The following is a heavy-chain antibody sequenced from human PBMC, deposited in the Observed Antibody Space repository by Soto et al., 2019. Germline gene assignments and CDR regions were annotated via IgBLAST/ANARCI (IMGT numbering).Heavy chain of an antibody. CDR2: ISWNSGSI. CDR3: AKDSSSSSEGIFDY. J-gene: IGHJ4*02. V-gene: IGHV3-9*01. Sequence: GGSLRLSWAASGFTFDDYAMHWVRQAPGKGLEWVSGISWNSGSIGYADSVKGRFTISRDNAKNSLYLQMNSLRAEDTALYYCAKDSSSSSEGIFDYWGQGTLVTVSS. D-gene: IGHD6-6*01. CDR1: GFTFDDYA.